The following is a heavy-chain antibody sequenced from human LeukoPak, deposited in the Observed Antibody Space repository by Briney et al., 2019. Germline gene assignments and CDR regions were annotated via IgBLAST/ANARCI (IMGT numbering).Heavy chain of an antibody. CDR1: GYTFTSYA. D-gene: IGHD3-10*01. V-gene: IGHV1-3*01. CDR3: ARAYGITMVRGAIITGPGDY. Sequence: ASVKVSCKASGYTFTSYAMHWVRQAPGQRLEWMGWINAGNGNTKYSQKFQGRVTITRDTSASTAYMELSSLRSEDTAVYYCARAYGITMVRGAIITGPGDYWGQGTLVTVSS. CDR2: INAGNGNT. J-gene: IGHJ4*02.